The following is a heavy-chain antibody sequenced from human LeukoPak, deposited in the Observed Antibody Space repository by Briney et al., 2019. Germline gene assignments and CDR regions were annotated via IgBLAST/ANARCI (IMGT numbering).Heavy chain of an antibody. CDR1: GFTFSSYG. V-gene: IGHV3-30*03. J-gene: IGHJ4*02. D-gene: IGHD3-22*01. CDR3: AGGPYDNSGYFDY. CDR2: ISYDGSNK. Sequence: GGSLRLSCAASGFTFSSYGMHWVRQAPGKGLEWVAVISYDGSNKYYSDSMKGRFTISRDNSKNTLYLQMNSLRAEDTAVYYCAGGPYDNSGYFDYWGQGTLVTVSS.